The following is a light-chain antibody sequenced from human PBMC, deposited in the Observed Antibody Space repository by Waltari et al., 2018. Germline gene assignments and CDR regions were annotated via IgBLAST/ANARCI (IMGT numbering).Light chain of an antibody. CDR3: SSYAGSNNVV. V-gene: IGLV2-8*01. CDR2: EVS. Sequence: QSALTQPPSASGSPGQSVTISCTGTSSDVGGYNYVSWYQQHPGKAPKLMIYEVSNRPSGVPDRFSGSKSGNTTSLTVSGHQAEDEADYYCSSYAGSNNVVFGGGTKLTVL. J-gene: IGLJ2*01. CDR1: SSDVGGYNY.